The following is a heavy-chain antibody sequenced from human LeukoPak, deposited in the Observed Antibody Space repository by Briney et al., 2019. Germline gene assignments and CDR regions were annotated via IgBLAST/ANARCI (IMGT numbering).Heavy chain of an antibody. D-gene: IGHD3-22*01. CDR1: GFTFSSYA. CDR3: AKGLSYYDSSGYYGYNY. V-gene: IGHV3-23*01. J-gene: IGHJ4*02. Sequence: SGGSLRLSCAASGFTFSSYAMSWVRQATGKGLEWVSSISGSGGSTYYADSVKGRFTISRDNSKNTLYLQMNSLRAEDTAVYYCAKGLSYYDSSGYYGYNYWGQGTLVTVSS. CDR2: ISGSGGST.